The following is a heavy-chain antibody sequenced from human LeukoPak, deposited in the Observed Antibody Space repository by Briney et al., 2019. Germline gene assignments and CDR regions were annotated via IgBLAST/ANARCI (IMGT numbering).Heavy chain of an antibody. CDR1: GFVFSSYS. Sequence: KPGGSLRLSCAASGFVFSSYSFNWVRQAPGKGLEWVSYIDYDSCHIYYAASVRGRFTISRDNARNTVYLQMNSLRVEDTAVYYCARDPLRYLRVGHYDYWGQGTLVAVSS. CDR3: ARDPLRYLRVGHYDY. J-gene: IGHJ4*02. CDR2: IDYDSCHI. V-gene: IGHV3-21*01. D-gene: IGHD3-9*01.